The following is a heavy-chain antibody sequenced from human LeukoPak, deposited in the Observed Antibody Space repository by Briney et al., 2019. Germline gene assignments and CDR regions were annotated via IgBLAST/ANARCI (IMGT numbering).Heavy chain of an antibody. CDR1: GGSISSYY. CDR2: IYTSGST. Sequence: NPSETLSLTCTVSGGSISSYYWSWIRQPAGKGLEWIGRIYTSGSTNYNPSLKSRVTISVDKSKNQFSLKLSSVTAADTAVYYCARGHMELRNYYYYYMDFWGKGTTVTVSS. D-gene: IGHD1-7*01. J-gene: IGHJ6*03. CDR3: ARGHMELRNYYYYYMDF. V-gene: IGHV4-4*07.